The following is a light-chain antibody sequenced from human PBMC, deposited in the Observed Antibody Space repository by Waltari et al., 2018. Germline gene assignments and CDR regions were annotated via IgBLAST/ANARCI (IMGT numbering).Light chain of an antibody. CDR3: QQYATDPFT. Sequence: DIQMTQAPSSLSACVGDRVTSNCRARQGIRNYLAWFQQKPGEAPRSLIYGTSSLRSGVPSKFSGSGSGTEFTLTISSLQPEDSATYYCQQYATDPFTFGQGTKLEIK. CDR1: QGIRNY. V-gene: IGKV1-16*02. CDR2: GTS. J-gene: IGKJ2*01.